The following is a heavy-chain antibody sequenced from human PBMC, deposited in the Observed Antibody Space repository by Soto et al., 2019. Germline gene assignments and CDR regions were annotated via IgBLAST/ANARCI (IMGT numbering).Heavy chain of an antibody. D-gene: IGHD6-13*01. CDR1: GFTFSSYG. V-gene: IGHV3-30*18. CDR3: AKDGKGPIAAAGMWYYGMDV. CDR2: ISYDGSNK. Sequence: GSLRLSCAASGFTFSSYGMHWVRQAPGKGLEWVAVISYDGSNKYYADSVKGRFTISRDNSKNTLYLQMNSLRAEDTAGYYCAKDGKGPIAAAGMWYYGMDVWGKGTTVTVSS. J-gene: IGHJ6*04.